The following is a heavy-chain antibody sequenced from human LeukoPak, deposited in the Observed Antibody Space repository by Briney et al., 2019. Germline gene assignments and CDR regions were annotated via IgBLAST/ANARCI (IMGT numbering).Heavy chain of an antibody. CDR2: RYAGGRN. CDR1: FASISSYY. CDR3: GRAGRSYYGSGSHWFDP. V-gene: IGHV4-4*07. D-gene: IGHD3-10*01. J-gene: IGHJ5*02. Sequence: SETLSLTCTVSFASISSYYCSVRRQPAGGLVEGVGRRYAGGRNYYAPSLKGRFTMSVDTSKNQLSLKLSTVTAADTAVYYCGRAGRSYYGSGSHWFDPWGEGTLVTVSS.